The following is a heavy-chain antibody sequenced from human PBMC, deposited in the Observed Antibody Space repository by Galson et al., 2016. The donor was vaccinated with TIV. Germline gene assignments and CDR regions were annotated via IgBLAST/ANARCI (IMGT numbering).Heavy chain of an antibody. J-gene: IGHJ4*02. V-gene: IGHV1-69*02. CDR2: IIPIIGMT. D-gene: IGHD6-6*01. CDR1: GSIFSSYT. Sequence: SVKVSCKASGSIFSSYTIFWVRQAPGQGLEWMGRIIPIIGMTNYAQKFQGRVTITADTSTNTAYMELGSLRSEDTAIYYCARAGVGAARHGGDYWGQGTLVTVSS. CDR3: ARAGVGAARHGGDY.